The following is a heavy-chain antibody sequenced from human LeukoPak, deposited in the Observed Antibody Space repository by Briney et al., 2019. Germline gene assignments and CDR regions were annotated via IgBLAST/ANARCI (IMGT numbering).Heavy chain of an antibody. CDR1: GGSFSGYY. D-gene: IGHD3-3*01. J-gene: IGHJ4*02. CDR3: AREGYDYDFWSGYYRRFDY. V-gene: IGHV4-34*01. CDR2: INHSGST. Sequence: SETLSLNCAVYGGSFSGYYWSWIRQPPGKGLEWIGEINHSGSTNYNPSLKSRVTISVDTSKNQFSLKLSSVTAADTAVYYCAREGYDYDFWSGYYRRFDYWGQGTLVTVSS.